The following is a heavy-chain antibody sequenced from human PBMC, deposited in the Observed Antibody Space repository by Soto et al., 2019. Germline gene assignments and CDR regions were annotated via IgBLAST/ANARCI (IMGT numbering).Heavy chain of an antibody. CDR3: AGSADDGRDN. CDR2: ITSSSRFI. V-gene: IGHV3-21*01. J-gene: IGHJ4*02. Sequence: EVQLVESGGGQVKPGGSLRLSCAASGFALSDYSMNWVRQAPGKGLEWVSSITSSSRFINYAESVKGRFTISRDNAKNSLCLQMNNLRVEDTAVYYCAGSADDGRDNWGQGTLVTVSS. D-gene: IGHD6-25*01. CDR1: GFALSDYS.